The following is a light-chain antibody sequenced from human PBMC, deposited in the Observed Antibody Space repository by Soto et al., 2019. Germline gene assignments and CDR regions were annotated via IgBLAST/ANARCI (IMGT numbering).Light chain of an antibody. CDR3: QHYNSYSDA. Sequence: DIQMTQSPSTLSGSVGDRVTITCRASQTISSWLAWYQQKPGKAPKLLIYQASTLKSGVPSRFSGSGSGTEFTLTISSLQPDDFATDYCQHYNSYSDAFGQGTKVELK. J-gene: IGKJ1*01. CDR1: QTISSW. V-gene: IGKV1-5*03. CDR2: QAS.